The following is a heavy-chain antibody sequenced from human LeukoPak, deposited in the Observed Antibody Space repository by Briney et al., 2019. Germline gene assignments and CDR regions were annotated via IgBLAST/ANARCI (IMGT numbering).Heavy chain of an antibody. V-gene: IGHV3-23*01. J-gene: IGHJ1*01. CDR3: GRLRYFDPAEYFQH. Sequence: GGSLRLSCAASGFTFSSYAMSWVRQAPGKGLEWVSAISGSGGSTYYADSVKGRFTISRDDSKNTLYLQMNSLRAEDTAVYYCGRLRYFDPAEYFQHWGQGTLVTVSS. CDR2: ISGSGGST. D-gene: IGHD3-9*01. CDR1: GFTFSSYA.